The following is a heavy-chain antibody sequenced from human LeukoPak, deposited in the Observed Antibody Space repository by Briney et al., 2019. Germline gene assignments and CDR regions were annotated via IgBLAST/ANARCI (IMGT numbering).Heavy chain of an antibody. D-gene: IGHD4-17*01. Sequence: SETLSLTCAVSGYSISSGYYWGWIRPPPGKGLGWIGSIYHSGSTYYNPSLKSRVTISVDTSKNQFSLKLSSVTAADTAVYYCAGAVFYGDYVVDYFDYWGQGTLVTVSS. J-gene: IGHJ4*02. V-gene: IGHV4-38-2*01. CDR1: GYSISSGYY. CDR3: AGAVFYGDYVVDYFDY. CDR2: IYHSGST.